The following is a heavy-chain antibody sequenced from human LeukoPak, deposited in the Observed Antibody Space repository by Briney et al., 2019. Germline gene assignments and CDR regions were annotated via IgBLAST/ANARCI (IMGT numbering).Heavy chain of an antibody. Sequence: GGSLRLSCAASEFTFVRYAMTWVRQAPGKGLEWVSYISSSSFKIGYADSVKGRFTISRDNSKNSLYLQMNSQRAEDTAVYYCAREIAAGYYYYGMDVWGQGTTVTVSS. CDR2: ISSSSFKI. J-gene: IGHJ6*02. V-gene: IGHV3-48*04. D-gene: IGHD6-13*01. CDR1: EFTFVRYA. CDR3: AREIAAGYYYYGMDV.